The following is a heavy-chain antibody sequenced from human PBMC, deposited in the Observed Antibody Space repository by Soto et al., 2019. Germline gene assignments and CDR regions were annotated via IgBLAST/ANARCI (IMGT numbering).Heavy chain of an antibody. V-gene: IGHV3-33*01. CDR2: IWYDGSNK. CDR3: ARGASFSSLKNWFDP. D-gene: IGHD6-6*01. J-gene: IGHJ5*02. Sequence: GGSLRLSCAASGFTFSSYGMHWVRQAPGKGLEWVAVIWYDGSNKYYADSVKGRFTISRDNSKNTLYLQMNSLRAEDTAVYYCARGASFSSLKNWFDPWGQGTLVTVSS. CDR1: GFTFSSYG.